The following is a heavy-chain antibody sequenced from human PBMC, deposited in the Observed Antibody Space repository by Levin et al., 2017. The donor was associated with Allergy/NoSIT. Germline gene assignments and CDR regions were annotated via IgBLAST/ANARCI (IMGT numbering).Heavy chain of an antibody. Sequence: GSLRLSCAASGFTFSSYWMHWVRQAPGKGLVWVSRINSDGSSTRYADSVKGRFTISRDNAKNTLYLQMNSLRAEDTAVYYCAREGSLDPYYFDYWGQGTLVTVSS. V-gene: IGHV3-74*01. J-gene: IGHJ4*02. CDR1: GFTFSSYW. CDR3: AREGSLDPYYFDY. CDR2: INSDGSST. D-gene: IGHD1-1*01.